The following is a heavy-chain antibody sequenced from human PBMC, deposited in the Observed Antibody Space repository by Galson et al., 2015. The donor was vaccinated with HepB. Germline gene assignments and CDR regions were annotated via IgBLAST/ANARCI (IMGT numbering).Heavy chain of an antibody. CDR2: IKQDGSEK. D-gene: IGHD3-16*02. Sequence: SLRLSCAASGFTFSSYWMSWVRQAPGKGLEWVANIKQDGSEKYYVDSVKGRFTISRDNAKNSLYLQMNSLRAEDTAVYYCARMDSYDYVWGSYRYYYGMDVWGQGTTVTVSS. V-gene: IGHV3-7*03. CDR1: GFTFSSYW. J-gene: IGHJ6*02. CDR3: ARMDSYDYVWGSYRYYYGMDV.